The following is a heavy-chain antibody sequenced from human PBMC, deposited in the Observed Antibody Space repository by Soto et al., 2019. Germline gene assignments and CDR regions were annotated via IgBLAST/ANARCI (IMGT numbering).Heavy chain of an antibody. J-gene: IGHJ6*02. CDR1: GFTFSSYA. Sequence: QVQLVESGGGVVQPGRSLRLSCAASGFTFSSYAMHWVRQAPGKGLEWVAVISYDGSNKYYADSVKGRFTISRDNSKNTLYLQMNSLRPEDTAVYYCAREKAAAGKSYYYYYGMDVWGQGTTVTVSS. CDR2: ISYDGSNK. V-gene: IGHV3-30-3*01. CDR3: AREKAAAGKSYYYYYGMDV. D-gene: IGHD6-13*01.